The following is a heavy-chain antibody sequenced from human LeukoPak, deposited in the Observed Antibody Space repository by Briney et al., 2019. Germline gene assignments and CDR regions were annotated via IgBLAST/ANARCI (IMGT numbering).Heavy chain of an antibody. CDR3: ARERDSSSWPHYGMDV. CDR1: GFTFSNYG. J-gene: IGHJ6*04. V-gene: IGHV3-33*08. Sequence: PGRSLRLSCAAAGFTFSNYGMHWVRQAPGKGLEWVAVIWYDGSNKYYADSVKGRFTISRDNSKNTLYLQMNSLRAEDTAVYYCARERDSSSWPHYGMDVWGKGTTVTVSS. CDR2: IWYDGSNK. D-gene: IGHD6-13*01.